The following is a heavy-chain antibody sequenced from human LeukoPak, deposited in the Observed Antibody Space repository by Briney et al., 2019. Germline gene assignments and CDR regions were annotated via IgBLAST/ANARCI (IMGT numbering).Heavy chain of an antibody. V-gene: IGHV3-30*03. Sequence: GRSLSLSCAASGFTFSSYGMHWVRQAPGKGQEWVAVISYDGSNKDYADSVKGRFTISRDNAKNSLYLQMNSLRAEDTAVYYCARGRDCGGDCYRGAFDIWGQGTMVTVSS. J-gene: IGHJ3*02. CDR3: ARGRDCGGDCYRGAFDI. CDR1: GFTFSSYG. D-gene: IGHD2-21*02. CDR2: ISYDGSNK.